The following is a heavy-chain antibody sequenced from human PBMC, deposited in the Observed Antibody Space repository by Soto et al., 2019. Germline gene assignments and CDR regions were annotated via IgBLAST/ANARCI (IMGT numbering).Heavy chain of an antibody. Sequence: EVQLVESGGGLVQPGGSLRLSCAASGFTFSSYSMNWVRQAPGKGLEWVSYISSSSSTIYYADSVKGRFTISRDNAKNSLYLQMNSLRDEDTAVYYCARGEESPPHYYDSSGLAAADYWGQGTLVTVSS. J-gene: IGHJ4*02. CDR2: ISSSSSTI. D-gene: IGHD3-22*01. CDR1: GFTFSSYS. V-gene: IGHV3-48*02. CDR3: ARGEESPPHYYDSSGLAAADY.